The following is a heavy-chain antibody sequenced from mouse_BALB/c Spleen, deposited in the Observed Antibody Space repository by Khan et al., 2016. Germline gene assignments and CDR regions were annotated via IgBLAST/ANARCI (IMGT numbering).Heavy chain of an antibody. D-gene: IGHD3-1*01. CDR1: GYTFTNYG. CDR2: IHTSTGEP. CDR3: ASTVRAMFVY. J-gene: IGHJ3*01. Sequence: QIQLVQSGPELKTPGETVKISCKASGYTFTNYGMHWVKQAPGKGLKWMGWIHTSTGEPTYAEEFKGRIAFSLETSANTAYLQINNLKSEDTATXFCASTVRAMFVYWGQGTLVTVSA. V-gene: IGHV9-3*02.